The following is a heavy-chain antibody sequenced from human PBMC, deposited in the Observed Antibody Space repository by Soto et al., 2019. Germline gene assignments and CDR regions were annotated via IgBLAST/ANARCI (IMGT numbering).Heavy chain of an antibody. CDR2: ISYDGSNK. CDR1: GFTFSSYG. J-gene: IGHJ6*02. Sequence: GGSLRLSCAASGFTFSSYGMHWVRQAPGKGLEWVAVISYDGSNKYYADSVKGRFTISRDNSKNTLYLQMNSLRAEYTAVYYCAKVTYYYGMDVWGQGTTVTVSS. V-gene: IGHV3-30*18. CDR3: AKVTYYYGMDV.